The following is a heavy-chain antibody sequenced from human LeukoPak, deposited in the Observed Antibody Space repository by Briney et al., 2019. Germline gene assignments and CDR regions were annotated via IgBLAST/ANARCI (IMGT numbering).Heavy chain of an antibody. CDR3: ARLYGSGSYYLYRYYMDV. D-gene: IGHD3-10*01. Sequence: SETLSLTCTVSGGSISSGSYYWSWIRQPAGKGLEWIGRIYTSGSTNYNPSLKSRVTISVDTSKNQFSLKLSSVTAADTAVYYCARLYGSGSYYLYRYYMDVWGKGTTVTISS. J-gene: IGHJ6*03. CDR1: GGSISSGSYY. V-gene: IGHV4-61*02. CDR2: IYTSGST.